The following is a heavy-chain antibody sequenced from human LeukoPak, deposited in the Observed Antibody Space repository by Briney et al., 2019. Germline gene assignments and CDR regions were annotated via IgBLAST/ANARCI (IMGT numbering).Heavy chain of an antibody. D-gene: IGHD3-22*01. CDR1: GYTFTSYG. Sequence: TSVKVSCKASGYTFTSYGISWVRQAPGQGLEGMGWISAYNGNTNYAQKLQGRVTMTTDTSTSTAYMELRSLRSDDTAVYYCAKDPHPPMIVVVINPEYDFQHWGQGTLVTVSS. V-gene: IGHV1-18*01. CDR2: ISAYNGNT. CDR3: AKDPHPPMIVVVINPEYDFQH. J-gene: IGHJ1*01.